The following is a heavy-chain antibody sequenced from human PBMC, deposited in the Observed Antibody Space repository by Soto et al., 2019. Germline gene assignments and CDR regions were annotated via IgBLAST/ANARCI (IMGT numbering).Heavy chain of an antibody. CDR1: GGSCSGYY. Sequence: SETLSLTCAVYGGSCSGYYWSWIRQPPGKGLEWIGEINHRGMTNYNPSLKRRVTISVDTSKNQFSLKLRSVTAADTAVYYCARTPYATSLIGFDHWGQGTMVTVS. CDR3: ARTPYATSLIGFDH. CDR2: INHRGMT. V-gene: IGHV4-34*01. D-gene: IGHD5-12*01. J-gene: IGHJ5*02.